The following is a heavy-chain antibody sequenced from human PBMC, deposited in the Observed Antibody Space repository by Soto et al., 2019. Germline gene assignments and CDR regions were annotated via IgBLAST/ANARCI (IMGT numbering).Heavy chain of an antibody. CDR3: AKDKRPTVTTHSFDI. D-gene: IGHD4-17*01. J-gene: IGHJ3*02. Sequence: EVQLVESGGGLVQPGRSLRLSCAASGFTFDDFAMHWVRQAPGKGLEWVSGISWNSDSIGYADSVKGRFTISRDNAKKSLYLQMNSLRAEDTALYYCAKDKRPTVTTHSFDIWGQGTMVTVSS. CDR2: ISWNSDSI. CDR1: GFTFDDFA. V-gene: IGHV3-9*01.